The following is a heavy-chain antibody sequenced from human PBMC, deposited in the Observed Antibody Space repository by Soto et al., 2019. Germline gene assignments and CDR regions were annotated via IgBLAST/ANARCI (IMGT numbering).Heavy chain of an antibody. V-gene: IGHV1-69*12. CDR1: GGTFSSYA. D-gene: IGHD2-15*01. CDR3: ARDTQNWYFAL. J-gene: IGHJ2*01. Sequence: QVQLVQSGAEVKKPGSSVNVSCKASGGTFSSYAIIWVRQAPGQGLEWMGGIIPIFGTANYAQKFQGRFTITAEESTSTAYMELSILSSEDTAVYYCARDTQNWYFALWGSGPLVAVSS. CDR2: IIPIFGTA.